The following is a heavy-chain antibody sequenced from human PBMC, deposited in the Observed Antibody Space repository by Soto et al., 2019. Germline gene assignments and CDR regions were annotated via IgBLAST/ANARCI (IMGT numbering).Heavy chain of an antibody. CDR3: ATVLHDYGTNWVDS. J-gene: IGHJ5*01. CDR2: IYYTGTT. CDR1: GASIRSGSYY. V-gene: IGHV4-30-4*01. Sequence: QVQLQESGPRLVKTSQTLSLTCSVSGASIRSGSYYWSWIRQSPGRGLEWIGYIYYTGTTHYNPAVKSRVTILLDNSKDQFSLPLTSVTAADTAIYYCATVLHDYGTNWVDSWGQGTQVTVSS. D-gene: IGHD3-16*01.